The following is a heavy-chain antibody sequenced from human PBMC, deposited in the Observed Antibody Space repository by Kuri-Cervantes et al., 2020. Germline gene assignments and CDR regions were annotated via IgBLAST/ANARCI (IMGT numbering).Heavy chain of an antibody. CDR3: ARSGEYSGSLG. CDR1: GYTFTGYY. V-gene: IGHV1-2*02. CDR2: INPNSGGT. J-gene: IGHJ4*02. Sequence: ASVKVSCKASGYTFTGYYMHWVRQAPGQGLEWMGWINPNSGGTNYAQKFQGRATMTRDTSISTAYMELSSLRSEDTAVYYCARSGEYSGSLGWGQGTLVTVSS. D-gene: IGHD1-26*01.